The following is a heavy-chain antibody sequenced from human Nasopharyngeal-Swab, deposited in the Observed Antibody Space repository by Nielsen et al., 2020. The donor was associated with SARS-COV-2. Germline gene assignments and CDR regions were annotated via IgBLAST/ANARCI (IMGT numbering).Heavy chain of an antibody. D-gene: IGHD3-9*01. J-gene: IGHJ3*01. Sequence: GGSLRLSCAASGFSGFTFSSYDMTWVRQAPGEGLVWVARISEDGGAINYANSLKGRFTISRDDSKNTLYLQMNSLRAEDTAVYYCAREDILTGFDAFNDWGQGTMVTVSS. V-gene: IGHV3-23*01. CDR3: AREDILTGFDAFND. CDR1: GFSGFTFSSYD. CDR2: ISEDGGAI.